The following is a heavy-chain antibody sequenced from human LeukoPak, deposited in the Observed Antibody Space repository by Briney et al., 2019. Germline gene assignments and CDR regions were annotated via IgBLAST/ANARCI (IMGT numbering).Heavy chain of an antibody. CDR1: GFTFSSHA. D-gene: IGHD6-6*01. Sequence: GGSLRLSCAASGFTFSSHAMHWVRQAPGKGLEWVAVISYDGSNKYYADSVKGRFTISRDNSKNTLYLQMNSLRAEDTAVYYCAKAGATTIAARPRIFSFWGQGILVTVSS. V-gene: IGHV3-30-3*01. CDR2: ISYDGSNK. J-gene: IGHJ4*02. CDR3: AKAGATTIAARPRIFSF.